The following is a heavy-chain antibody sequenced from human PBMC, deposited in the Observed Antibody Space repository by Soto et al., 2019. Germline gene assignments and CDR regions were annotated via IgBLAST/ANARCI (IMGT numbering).Heavy chain of an antibody. Sequence: PGGSLRLSCAASGFTFSSYGMHWVRQAPGKGLEWVAVIWYDGSNKYYADSVKGRFTISRDNSKNTLYLQMNSLRAEDTAVYYCARDLTLRYFDWLPPEEGYGMDVWGQGTTVTVSS. J-gene: IGHJ6*02. D-gene: IGHD3-9*01. CDR2: IWYDGSNK. V-gene: IGHV3-33*01. CDR3: ARDLTLRYFDWLPPEEGYGMDV. CDR1: GFTFSSYG.